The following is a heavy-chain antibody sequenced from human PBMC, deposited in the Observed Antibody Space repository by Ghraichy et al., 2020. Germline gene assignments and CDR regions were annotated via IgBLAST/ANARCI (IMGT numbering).Heavy chain of an antibody. V-gene: IGHV4-34*01. J-gene: IGHJ6*02. CDR1: GGSFSGYY. CDR3: ARESLRYYDSNPPVVGMDV. Sequence: SETLSLTCAVYGGSFSGYYWSWIRQPPGKGLEWIGEINHSGSTNYNPSLKSRVTISVDTSKNQFSLKLSSVTAADTAVYYCARESLRYYDSNPPVVGMDVWGQGTTVTVSS. D-gene: IGHD3-22*01. CDR2: INHSGST.